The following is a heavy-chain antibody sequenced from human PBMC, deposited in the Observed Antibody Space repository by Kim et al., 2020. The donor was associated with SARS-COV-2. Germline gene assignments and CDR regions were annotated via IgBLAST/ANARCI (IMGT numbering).Heavy chain of an antibody. CDR1: GFTFTSYA. J-gene: IGHJ4*02. CDR3: TKRTSGAWPFDY. Sequence: GGSLRLSCEASGFTFTSYAMTWVRQAPGKGLEWVASIGITGGNTYYADSVKGRFTISRDNSRDTLFLHMNSLRADDTAVYYCTKRTSGAWPFDYWGQGTLVTVSS. CDR2: IGITGGNT. D-gene: IGHD2-2*01. V-gene: IGHV3-23*01.